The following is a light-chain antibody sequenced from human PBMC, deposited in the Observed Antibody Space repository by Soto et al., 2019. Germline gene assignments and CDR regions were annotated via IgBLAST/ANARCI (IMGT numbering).Light chain of an antibody. J-gene: IGKJ4*01. CDR2: GAS. CDR1: QRVTSNY. V-gene: IGKV3-20*01. CDR3: QQYGSVPLT. Sequence: EIVLTQSPGTLSLSPGERATLSCRASQRVTSNYLAWYQQKPGQAPRPLIYGASSRATGIPDRFSGSGSGADFTLTISRLEPEDFAVYYCQQYGSVPLTFGGGTKVEIK.